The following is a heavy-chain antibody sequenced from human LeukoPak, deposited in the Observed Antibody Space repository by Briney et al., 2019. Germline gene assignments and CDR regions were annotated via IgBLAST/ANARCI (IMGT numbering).Heavy chain of an antibody. D-gene: IGHD3-3*01. Sequence: GESLRLSCAASGFTFRNYWMNWVRQAPGKGLEWVAHIKQDGSEQDYVDSVKGRFTISRDNAKTSLYLQMTSLRAEDTAVYYCARGTIFGVVISDFSFDFWGQGTLVTVSS. CDR2: IKQDGSEQ. CDR1: GFTFRNYW. CDR3: ARGTIFGVVISDFSFDF. V-gene: IGHV3-7*01. J-gene: IGHJ4*02.